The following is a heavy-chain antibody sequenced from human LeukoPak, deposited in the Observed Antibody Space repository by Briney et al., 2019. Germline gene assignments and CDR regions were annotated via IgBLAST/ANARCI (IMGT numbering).Heavy chain of an antibody. Sequence: SETLSLTCAVYGGSFSGYYWSWIRQPPGKGLEWIGEINHSGSTNYNPSLKSRVTISVDTSKNQFSLKLSSVTAADTAVYCCARVPAAPYYYYYMDVWGKGTTVTVSS. D-gene: IGHD2-2*01. CDR1: GGSFSGYY. CDR2: INHSGST. V-gene: IGHV4-34*01. CDR3: ARVPAAPYYYYYMDV. J-gene: IGHJ6*03.